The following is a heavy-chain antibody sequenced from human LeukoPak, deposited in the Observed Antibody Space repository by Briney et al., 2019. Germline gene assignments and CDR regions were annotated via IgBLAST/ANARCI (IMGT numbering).Heavy chain of an antibody. CDR2: ISYDGHKK. CDR1: GFTFSSYG. D-gene: IGHD1-1*01. Sequence: GGSLRLSCAASGFTFSSYGIHGVRQAPGKGLEWVAVISYDGHKKHYADSVKGRFTISRDSSNNTLSLQMNNLRVEDTAVYYCARGGIQLTRSFDNWGQGTLVTVSS. J-gene: IGHJ4*02. V-gene: IGHV3-30*03. CDR3: ARGGIQLTRSFDN.